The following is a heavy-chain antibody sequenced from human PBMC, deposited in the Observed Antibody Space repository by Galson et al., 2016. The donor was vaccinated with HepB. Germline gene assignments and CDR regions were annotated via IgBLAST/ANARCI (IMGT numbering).Heavy chain of an antibody. D-gene: IGHD2-15*01. Sequence: QSGAEVKEPGESLKISCEGSGYSFINYWIAWVRQMPGKGLEWMGIIYAADSDTRYSPSFQGQVTISVDKSISTAYLQWTSLKASDTAIYYCARHTGICSGLSCRQRGFDPWGQGTLVTVSS. CDR1: GYSFINYW. V-gene: IGHV5-51*01. J-gene: IGHJ5*02. CDR2: IYAADSDT. CDR3: ARHTGICSGLSCRQRGFDP.